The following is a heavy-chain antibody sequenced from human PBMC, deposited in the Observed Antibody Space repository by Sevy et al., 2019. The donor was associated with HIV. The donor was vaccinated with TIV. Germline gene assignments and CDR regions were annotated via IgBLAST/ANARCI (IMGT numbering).Heavy chain of an antibody. CDR2: ISGSGGST. CDR1: GFTFSSYA. D-gene: IGHD4-4*01. J-gene: IGHJ6*02. Sequence: GGSLRLSCAASGFTFSSYAMSWVRQAPGKGLEWVSAISGSGGSTYYADSVKGRFTISRDNSKNTLYLQMNSLRAEDTDVYYCAKGSDYRTYKYYYGMDVWGQGTTVTVSS. CDR3: AKGSDYRTYKYYYGMDV. V-gene: IGHV3-23*01.